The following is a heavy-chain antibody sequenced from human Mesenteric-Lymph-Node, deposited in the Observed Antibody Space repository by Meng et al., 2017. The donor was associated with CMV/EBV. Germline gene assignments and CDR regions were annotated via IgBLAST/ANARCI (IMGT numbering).Heavy chain of an antibody. CDR3: ARDDSFVVITTGFDS. CDR2: ISYDGSNK. CDR1: GFPLRSYT. D-gene: IGHD3-22*01. Sequence: GGSLRLSCAASGFPLRSYTMHWVRQAPGKGLEWVAFISYDGSNKYYADSVKGRFAISRDNSRNTLYLQMNSLRPEDTAVYFCARDDSFVVITTGFDSWGQGTLVTVSS. J-gene: IGHJ4*02. V-gene: IGHV3-30*09.